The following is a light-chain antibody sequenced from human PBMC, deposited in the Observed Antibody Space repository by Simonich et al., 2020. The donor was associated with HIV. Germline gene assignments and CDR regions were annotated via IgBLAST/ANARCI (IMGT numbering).Light chain of an antibody. V-gene: IGLV2-23*01. J-gene: IGLJ2*01. Sequence: QSALTQPASVSGSPGQTITISCTGTSSDVGSYNFVSWYQHHPGKAPKLMIYEGSTRPSGVSNRFSGSQSGNTASLTISGLEAEDEADYYCCSYSGSSPYVIFGGGTKLTVL. CDR1: SSDVGSYNF. CDR2: EGS. CDR3: CSYSGSSPYVI.